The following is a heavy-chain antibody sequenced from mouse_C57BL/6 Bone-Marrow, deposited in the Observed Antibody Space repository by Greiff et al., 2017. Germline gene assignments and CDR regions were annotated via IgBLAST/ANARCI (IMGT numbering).Heavy chain of an antibody. D-gene: IGHD2-5*01. Sequence: EVQLQESGGGLVQPGGSLKLSCAASGFTFSDYGMAWVRQAPRKGPEWVAFISNLAYSIYYADTVTGRFTISRENAKNTLYLEMSSLRSEDTAMYYCARHLYSNYGYAMDYWGQGTSVTVSS. V-gene: IGHV5-15*01. J-gene: IGHJ4*01. CDR3: ARHLYSNYGYAMDY. CDR2: ISNLAYSI. CDR1: GFTFSDYG.